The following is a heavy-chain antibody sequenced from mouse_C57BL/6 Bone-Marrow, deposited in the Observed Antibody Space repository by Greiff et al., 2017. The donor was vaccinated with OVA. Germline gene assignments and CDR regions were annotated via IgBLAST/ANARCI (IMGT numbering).Heavy chain of an antibody. CDR3: ARDLGRIFCFAY. J-gene: IGHJ3*01. CDR1: GYTFTSYW. Sequence: QVQLQQPGAELVKPGASVKLSCKASGYTFTSYWMQWVKQRPGQGLEWIGEIDPSDSYTNYNQKFKGKATLTVDTSSSTAYMQLSSLTSEDSAVYYCARDLGRIFCFAYWGQGTLVTVSA. CDR2: IDPSDSYT. V-gene: IGHV1-50*01.